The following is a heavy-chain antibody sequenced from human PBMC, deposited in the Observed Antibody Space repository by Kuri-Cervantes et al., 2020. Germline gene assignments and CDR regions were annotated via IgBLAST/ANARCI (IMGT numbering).Heavy chain of an antibody. Sequence: GGSLRLSCTVSGGSISSSSYYWGWIRQPPGKGLEWVANIKQDGSEKYYVDSVKGQFTISRDNSKNSLYLQMNSLRAEDTAVYYCARVLGVASIEARYFDYWGQGTLVTVSS. CDR2: IKQDGSEK. V-gene: IGHV3-7*01. CDR3: ARVLGVASIEARYFDY. CDR1: GGSISSSSYY. J-gene: IGHJ4*02. D-gene: IGHD2-15*01.